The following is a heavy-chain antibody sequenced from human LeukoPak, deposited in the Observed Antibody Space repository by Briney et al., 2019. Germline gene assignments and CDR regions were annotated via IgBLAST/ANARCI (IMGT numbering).Heavy chain of an antibody. J-gene: IGHJ4*02. CDR2: IYSGGST. Sequence: TGGSLRLSCAASGFTVSSNYMSWVRQAPGKGLEWVSVIYSGGSTYYADSVKGRFTISRDNSKNTLYLQMNSLRAEDTAVYYCARDSSSWKGGLENWGQGTLVTVSS. V-gene: IGHV3-53*01. D-gene: IGHD6-13*01. CDR1: GFTVSSNY. CDR3: ARDSSSWKGGLEN.